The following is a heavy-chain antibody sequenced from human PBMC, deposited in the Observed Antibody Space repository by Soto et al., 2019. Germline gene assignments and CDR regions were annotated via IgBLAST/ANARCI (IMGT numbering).Heavy chain of an antibody. CDR1: GFICSNYA. D-gene: IGHD5-12*01. V-gene: IGHV3-30*18. Sequence: QVQLVESGGGVVQPWRSLRLSCAASGFICSNYALHWVRQAPGKGLEWLAVISDDGKNVHYADSVKGRFTISRDNLKSRLYLHVSSLRPADTGRCCCANGAGRTGGVDYMLEQWGQGTVVTVSS. J-gene: IGHJ4*02. CDR2: ISDDGKNV. CDR3: ANGAGRTGGVDYMLEQ.